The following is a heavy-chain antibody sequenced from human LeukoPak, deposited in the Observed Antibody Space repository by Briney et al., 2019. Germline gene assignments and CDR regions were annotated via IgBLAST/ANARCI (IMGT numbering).Heavy chain of an antibody. CDR3: ARDGDYSGGFDP. Sequence: SETLSLTCTVSGGSISSYYWSWIRQPPGKGLEWIGYIYYSGSTNYNPSLKSRVTISVDTSKNQFSLKLSSVTAADMAVYYCARDGDYSGGFDPWGQGTLVTVSS. CDR1: GGSISSYY. V-gene: IGHV4-59*01. J-gene: IGHJ5*02. D-gene: IGHD7-27*01. CDR2: IYYSGST.